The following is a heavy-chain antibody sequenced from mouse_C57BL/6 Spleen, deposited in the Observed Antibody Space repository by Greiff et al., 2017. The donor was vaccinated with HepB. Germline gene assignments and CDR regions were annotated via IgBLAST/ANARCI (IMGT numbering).Heavy chain of an antibody. Sequence: QVQLQQPGTELVQPGASVKLSCKASGYTFTSYWMHWVKQRPGPGLEWFGNINPSNGGTNYNEKFKSKATLTVDKSSSTASMPHSSRTAEDAAVYYWAREGGYDGYGGFAYWGQGTLVTVSA. CDR1: GYTFTSYW. CDR2: INPSNGGT. V-gene: IGHV1-53*01. CDR3: AREGGYDGYGGFAY. J-gene: IGHJ3*01. D-gene: IGHD2-3*01.